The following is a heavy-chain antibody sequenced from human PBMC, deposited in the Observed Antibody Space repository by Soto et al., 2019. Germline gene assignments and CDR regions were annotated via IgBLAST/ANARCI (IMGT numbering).Heavy chain of an antibody. CDR3: AKDAYSSSWYWYYYYYGMDV. Sequence: RRLSCVASGFTFSSYAMSWVRQAPGKGLEWVSAISGSGGSTYYADSVKGRFTISRDNSKNTLYLQMNSLRAEDTAVYYCAKDAYSSSWYWYYYYYGMDVWGQGTTVTVSS. CDR1: GFTFSSYA. J-gene: IGHJ6*02. V-gene: IGHV3-23*01. CDR2: ISGSGGST. D-gene: IGHD6-13*01.